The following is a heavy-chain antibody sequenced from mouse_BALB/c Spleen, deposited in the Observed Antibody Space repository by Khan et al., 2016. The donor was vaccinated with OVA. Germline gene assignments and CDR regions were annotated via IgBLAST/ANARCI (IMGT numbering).Heavy chain of an antibody. CDR2: ISYSGST. D-gene: IGHD1-2*01. V-gene: IGHV3-2*02. J-gene: IGHJ2*01. CDR1: GYSITSGYG. Sequence: EVELVESGPGLVKPSQSLSLTCTVTGYSITSGYGWNWIRQFPGNKLEWMGYISYSGSTNYNPSLKSRISITRDTSKNQFFLQLNSVTTEDTATSYCARTARFEYWGQGTTLTVSA. CDR3: ARTARFEY.